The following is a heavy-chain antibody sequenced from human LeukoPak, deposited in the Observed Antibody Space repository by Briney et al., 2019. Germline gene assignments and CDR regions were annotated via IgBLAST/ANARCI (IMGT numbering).Heavy chain of an antibody. V-gene: IGHV3-30-3*01. CDR1: GFAFSSYA. CDR3: ARDPHRTYSSSWYGYFQH. D-gene: IGHD6-13*01. CDR2: ISYDGTNK. J-gene: IGHJ1*01. Sequence: GRSLRLSCAASGFAFSSYAMHWVRQAPGKGLEWVALISYDGTNKYYADSVKGRLTISRDNSKNTLYLQMNSLRAEDSAVYYCARDPHRTYSSSWYGYFQHWGQGTLVTVSS.